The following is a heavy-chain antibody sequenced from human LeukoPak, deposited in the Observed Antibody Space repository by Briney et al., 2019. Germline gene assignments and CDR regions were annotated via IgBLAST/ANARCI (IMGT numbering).Heavy chain of an antibody. CDR3: ARVGPPRSDAFDI. CDR1: GFTFSDHY. J-gene: IGHJ3*02. Sequence: GGSLRLSCAASGFTFSDHYMDWVRQTPGKGLEWLGRTRDKANSYTTEYAASAKGRFTISRDDSKNSLYLQMNSLKTEDTAVYYCARVGPPRSDAFDIWGQGTMVTVSS. V-gene: IGHV3-72*01. CDR2: TRDKANSYTT.